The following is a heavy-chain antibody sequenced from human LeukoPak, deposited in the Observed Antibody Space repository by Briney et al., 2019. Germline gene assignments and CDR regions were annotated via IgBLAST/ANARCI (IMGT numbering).Heavy chain of an antibody. CDR2: IKEDGTET. V-gene: IGHV3-7*03. J-gene: IGHJ4*02. D-gene: IGHD5-24*01. CDR3: AKEGRSLQTY. Sequence: GRSLRLSCAASGFMFSSNWMSWVRLAPGKGLEWVANIKEDGTETYYVDSVKGRFTISRDNAKNSLYLQMNSLRVEDTAVYYCAKEGRSLQTYWGQGTLVTVSS. CDR1: GFMFSSNW.